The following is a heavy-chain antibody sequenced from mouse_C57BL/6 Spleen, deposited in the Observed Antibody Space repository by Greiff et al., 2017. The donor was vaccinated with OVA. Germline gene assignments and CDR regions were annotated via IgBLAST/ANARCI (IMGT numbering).Heavy chain of an antibody. V-gene: IGHV2-9-1*01. CDR1: GFSLTSYA. Sequence: VQVVESGPGLVAPSQSLSITCTVSGFSLTSYAISWVRQPPGKGLELLGVIWTGGGTNYNSALKSRLSISKDNSKSQVFLKMNSLQTDDTARYYCARDGYYEYFDVWGTGTTVTVSS. D-gene: IGHD2-3*01. J-gene: IGHJ1*03. CDR2: IWTGGGT. CDR3: ARDGYYEYFDV.